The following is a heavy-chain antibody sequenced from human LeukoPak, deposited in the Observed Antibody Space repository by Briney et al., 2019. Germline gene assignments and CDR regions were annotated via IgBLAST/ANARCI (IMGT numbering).Heavy chain of an antibody. CDR2: FNSDGSIT. CDR1: GFTFSRYW. V-gene: IGHV3-74*01. D-gene: IGHD6-19*01. CDR3: VRELSVAGSFLDY. J-gene: IGHJ4*02. Sequence: GGSLRLSCAAPGFTFSRYWMHWVRQAPGKGLVWVSRFNSDGSITTYADSVKGRFTISIDNAKNTVYLQMNSLRAEDTAMYYCVRELSVAGSFLDYWGQGTLVTVSS.